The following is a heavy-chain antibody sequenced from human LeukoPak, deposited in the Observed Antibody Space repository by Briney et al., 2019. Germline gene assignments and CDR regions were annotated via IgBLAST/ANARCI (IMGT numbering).Heavy chain of an antibody. D-gene: IGHD2-15*01. Sequence: GASVKVSCKASGYTFTSYYMHWVRQAPGQGLEWMGIINPSGGSTSYAQKFQGRVTMTRDMSTSTVYMVLSSLRSEDTALYYCARDGPRVVVVAALDYWGQGTLVTVSS. CDR2: INPSGGST. V-gene: IGHV1-46*01. CDR3: ARDGPRVVVVAALDY. CDR1: GYTFTSYY. J-gene: IGHJ4*02.